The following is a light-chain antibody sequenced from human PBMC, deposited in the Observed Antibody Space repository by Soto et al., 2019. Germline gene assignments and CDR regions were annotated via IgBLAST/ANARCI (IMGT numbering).Light chain of an antibody. CDR3: ETWDSSLSIAV. J-gene: IGLJ7*01. CDR2: EDY. Sequence: QSVLTQPPSVSAAPGQSVTISCSGSSSNVGNKYVSWYQQVPGTAPKLLIYEDYKRPSGIPDRFSGSKSGTSATLGITGLRTGDEADYYCETWDSSLSIAVFGGGTQLTVL. V-gene: IGLV1-51*01. CDR1: SSNVGNKY.